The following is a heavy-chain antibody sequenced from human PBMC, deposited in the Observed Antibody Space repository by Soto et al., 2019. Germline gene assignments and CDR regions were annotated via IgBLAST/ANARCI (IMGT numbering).Heavy chain of an antibody. D-gene: IGHD3-3*01. CDR1: GGSISSGGYY. V-gene: IGHV4-31*03. CDR3: ARAGNDFWSGYTYYYYYYMDV. J-gene: IGHJ6*03. CDR2: IYYSGST. Sequence: QVQLQELGPGLVKPSQTLSLTCTVSGGSISSGGYYWSWIRQHPGKGLEWIGYIYYSGSTYYNPSLKSRVTISVDTSKNQFSLKLSSVTAADTAVYYCARAGNDFWSGYTYYYYYYMDVWGKGTTVTVSS.